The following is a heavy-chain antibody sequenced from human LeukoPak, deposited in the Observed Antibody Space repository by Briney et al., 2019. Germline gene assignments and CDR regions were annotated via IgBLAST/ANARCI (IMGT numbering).Heavy chain of an antibody. CDR1: GFTFSSYW. CDR3: ARVAAAGTHSFGS. V-gene: IGHV3-7*04. D-gene: IGHD6-13*01. CDR2: IKQDGSEK. J-gene: IGHJ5*02. Sequence: SGGSLGLSCAASGFTFSSYWMSWVRQAPGKGLEWVANIKQDGSEKYYVDSVKGRFTISRDNAKNSLYLQMNSLRAEDTAVYYCARVAAAGTHSFGSWGQGTLVTVSS.